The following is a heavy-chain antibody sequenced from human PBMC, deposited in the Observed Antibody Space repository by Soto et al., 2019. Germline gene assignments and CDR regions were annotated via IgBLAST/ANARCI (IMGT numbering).Heavy chain of an antibody. J-gene: IGHJ4*02. Sequence: GESLKISCAASGFTFSSYWMSWVRQAPGKGLEWVANIKQDGSEKYYVDSVKGRFTISRDNAKNSLYLQMNSLRAEDTAVYYCARARYYDFWSGYYHFDYWGQGTLVTVSS. V-gene: IGHV3-7*01. CDR3: ARARYYDFWSGYYHFDY. CDR1: GFTFSSYW. D-gene: IGHD3-3*01. CDR2: IKQDGSEK.